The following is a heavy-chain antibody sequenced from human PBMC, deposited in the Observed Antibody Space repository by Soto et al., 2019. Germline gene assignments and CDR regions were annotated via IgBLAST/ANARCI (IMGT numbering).Heavy chain of an antibody. CDR3: IRGLDSNYEA. Sequence: GGSLRLSCVASGFTASDHYIDWFRQAPGKGLEWFGRARSKANSYSTEYAASVKGRFTISRDNSKNSLYLQMNSLRPDHTAVYYCIRGLDSNYEAWGQGTLVTVSS. CDR2: ARSKANSYST. J-gene: IGHJ5*02. V-gene: IGHV3-72*01. D-gene: IGHD4-4*01. CDR1: GFTASDHY.